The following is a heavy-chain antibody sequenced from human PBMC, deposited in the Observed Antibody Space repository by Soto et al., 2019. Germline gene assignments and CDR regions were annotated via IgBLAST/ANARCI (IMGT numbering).Heavy chain of an antibody. Sequence: SETLSLTCTVSGGSISSSSYYWGWIRQPPGKGLEWIGSIYYSGSTYYNPSLKSRVTISVDTSKNQFSLKLSSVTAADTAVYYCASRKSYGPTRYYYGMDVWGQGITVTVSS. D-gene: IGHD5-18*01. V-gene: IGHV4-39*01. J-gene: IGHJ6*02. CDR2: IYYSGST. CDR3: ASRKSYGPTRYYYGMDV. CDR1: GGSISSSSYY.